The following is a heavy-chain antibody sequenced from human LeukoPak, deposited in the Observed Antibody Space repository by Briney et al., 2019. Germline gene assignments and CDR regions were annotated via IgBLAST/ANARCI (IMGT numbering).Heavy chain of an antibody. CDR3: ARDVIEWELRKFDY. CDR2: ISSSSTTK. Sequence: ETLSLTCAVYGGSFSGYYWSWVRQAPGKGLEWISYISSSSTTKYYADSVKGRFTISRDNAKNSLYLQMNSLRAEDTAVYYCARDVIEWELRKFDYWGQGTLVTVSS. D-gene: IGHD1-26*01. J-gene: IGHJ4*02. V-gene: IGHV3-48*01. CDR1: GGSFSGYY.